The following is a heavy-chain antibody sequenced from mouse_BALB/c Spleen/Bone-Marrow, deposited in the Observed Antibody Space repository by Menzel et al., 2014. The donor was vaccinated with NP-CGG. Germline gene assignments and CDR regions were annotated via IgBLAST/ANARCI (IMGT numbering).Heavy chain of an antibody. CDR3: ARDIGRLLFDF. J-gene: IGHJ2*01. V-gene: IGHV7-3*02. CDR2: IRNKANGYTT. Sequence: EVQGVESGGGLVQPGGSLRLSCATSGFTFTDYYMNWVRQPPGKALEWLGFIRNKANGYTTEYSASVKGRFTISRDNSHSILYLQMNTLRAEDSATYYCARDIGRLLFDFWGQGTTLTVSS. D-gene: IGHD1-2*01. CDR1: GFTFTDYY.